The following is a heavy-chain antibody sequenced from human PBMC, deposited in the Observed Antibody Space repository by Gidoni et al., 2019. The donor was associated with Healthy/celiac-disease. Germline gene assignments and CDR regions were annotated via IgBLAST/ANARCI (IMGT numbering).Heavy chain of an antibody. D-gene: IGHD3-22*01. CDR2: ISYDGSNK. V-gene: IGHV3-30*04. CDR3: ARGIVVVSYFDY. CDR1: GFTFSSYA. Sequence: QVPLVESGGGGVQHGRSLRLSCAASGFTFSSYAMHWVRQAPGKGLEWVEVISYDGSNKYYADSVKGRFTISRDNSKNTLYLQMNSLRAEDTAVYYCARGIVVVSYFDYWGQGTLVTVSS. J-gene: IGHJ4*02.